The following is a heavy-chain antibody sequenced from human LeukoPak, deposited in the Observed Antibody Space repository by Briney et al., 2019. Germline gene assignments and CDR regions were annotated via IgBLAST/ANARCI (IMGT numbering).Heavy chain of an antibody. CDR3: ARGHWMVTYYFDY. J-gene: IGHJ4*02. Sequence: PSETLSLTCTVSGGSISSYYWSWIRQPPGKGLEWIGYIYYSGSTNYNPSLKSRVTISVDTSKNQFSLKLSSVTAADAAVYYCARGHWMVTYYFDYWGQGTLVTVSS. V-gene: IGHV4-59*01. CDR1: GGSISSYY. CDR2: IYYSGST. D-gene: IGHD2-21*02.